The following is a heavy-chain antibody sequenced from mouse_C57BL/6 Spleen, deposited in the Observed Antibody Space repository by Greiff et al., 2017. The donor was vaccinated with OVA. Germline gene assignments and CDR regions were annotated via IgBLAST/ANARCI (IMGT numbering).Heavy chain of an antibody. CDR2: IDPSDSYT. J-gene: IGHJ1*03. Sequence: QVQLQQPGAELVMPGASVKLSCKASGYTFTSYWMHWVKQRPGQGLEWIGEIDPSDSYTNYNQKFKGKSTLTVDKSSSTAYMQLSSLTSEDSAVYYCARWGYSNYGYFDVGGTGTTVTVSS. CDR3: ARWGYSNYGYFDV. V-gene: IGHV1-69*01. CDR1: GYTFTSYW. D-gene: IGHD2-5*01.